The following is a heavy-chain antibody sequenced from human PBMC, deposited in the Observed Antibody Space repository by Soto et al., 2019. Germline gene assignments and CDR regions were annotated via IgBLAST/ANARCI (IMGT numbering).Heavy chain of an antibody. J-gene: IGHJ2*01. D-gene: IGHD1-1*01. Sequence: QLHLQEAGPGLVKPSETLSLTCSVSGDSVSRSAYYWGWVRQSPGKGLESIGSVYYRGNTYFNPHRKRRVSMSVDSDSNGFSLTLTSVTAADAAVYFCAKHPYNPIVKPYWYFDHWGRGNLVTVSS. V-gene: IGHV4-39*01. CDR3: AKHPYNPIVKPYWYFDH. CDR1: GDSVSRSAYY. CDR2: VYYRGNT.